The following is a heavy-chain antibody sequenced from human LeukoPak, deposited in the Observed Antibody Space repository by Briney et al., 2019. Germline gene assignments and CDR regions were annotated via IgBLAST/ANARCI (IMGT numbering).Heavy chain of an antibody. V-gene: IGHV1-8*01. Sequence: ASVRVSCRASGYTFTSYFINWVRQAPGQGLEWVGWMNPSSEKTGSAQRFTGYAQKFQGRVTMTGDTSLGTAYMELTNLRSEDTAVYYCARGRAAITPFDYWGQGTLVTVSS. CDR3: ARGRAAITPFDY. CDR2: MNPSSEKTGSAQRFT. D-gene: IGHD2-2*02. CDR1: GYTFTSYF. J-gene: IGHJ4*02.